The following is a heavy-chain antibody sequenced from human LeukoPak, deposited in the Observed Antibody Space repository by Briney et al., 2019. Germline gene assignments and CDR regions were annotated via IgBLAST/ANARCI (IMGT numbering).Heavy chain of an antibody. CDR2: ISGSDNAT. D-gene: IGHD3-10*01. CDR1: GFTFSRYA. Sequence: PGGSLRLSCAASGFTFSRYAMSWVRQAPGKGLEWVSAISGSDNATYYADSAKGRFTISRDNSKNTLYLQMNSLRAEDTAVYYCVKDPPITMVRGVIIDFDYWGQGTLVTVSS. V-gene: IGHV3-23*01. CDR3: VKDPPITMVRGVIIDFDY. J-gene: IGHJ4*02.